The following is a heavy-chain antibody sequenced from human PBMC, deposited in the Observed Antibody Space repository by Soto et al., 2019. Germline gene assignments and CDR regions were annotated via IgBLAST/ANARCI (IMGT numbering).Heavy chain of an antibody. CDR1: GGSFSGYY. V-gene: IGHV4-34*01. CDR2: INHSGST. J-gene: IGHJ6*03. Sequence: SETLSLTCAVYGGSFSGYYWSWIRQPPGKGLEWIGEINHSGSTNYNPSLKSRVTISVDTSKNQFSLKLSSVTAADTAVYYYASTSGPYCICGSRYRRPLFYTDVWGKGTTVTVSS. CDR3: ASTSGPYCICGSRYRRPLFYTDV. D-gene: IGHD2-15*01.